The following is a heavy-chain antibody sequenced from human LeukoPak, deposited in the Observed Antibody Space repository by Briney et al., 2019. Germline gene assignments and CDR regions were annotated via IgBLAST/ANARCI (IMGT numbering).Heavy chain of an antibody. CDR3: ARRSKYSSSWHGGVDY. V-gene: IGHV5-51*01. Sequence: GESLKISCKASGYSFTSYWIGWVRQMPGKGLEWMGIIYPGDSDTRYSPSFQGQVTISADKSISTAYLQWSSLKASDTAMYYCARRSKYSSSWHGGVDYWGQGTLVTVSS. CDR1: GYSFTSYW. J-gene: IGHJ4*02. CDR2: IYPGDSDT. D-gene: IGHD6-13*01.